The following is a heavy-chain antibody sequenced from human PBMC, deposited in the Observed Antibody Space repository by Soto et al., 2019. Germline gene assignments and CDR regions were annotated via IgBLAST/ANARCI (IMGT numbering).Heavy chain of an antibody. D-gene: IGHD6-6*01. CDR3: ASGGSSLNFDS. CDR2: INSDGSST. CDR1: GFTFRSYW. J-gene: IGHJ4*02. V-gene: IGHV3-74*01. Sequence: GGSLRLPCAASGFTFRSYWMQWVRQAPGKGLVWVSWINSDGSSTSYADSVKGRFTISRDNAKNTLYLQMNSLRAEDTAVYYCASGGSSLNFDSWGQGTLVTVSS.